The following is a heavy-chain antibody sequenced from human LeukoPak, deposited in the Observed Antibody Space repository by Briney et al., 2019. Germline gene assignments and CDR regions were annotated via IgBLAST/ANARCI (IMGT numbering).Heavy chain of an antibody. D-gene: IGHD3-22*01. J-gene: IGHJ4*02. CDR3: ASSSGYYYIDY. Sequence: ANIKQDGSEKYYVDSVKGRFTISRDNAKNSLYLQMNSLRAEDTAVYYCASSSGYYYIDYWGQGTLVTVSS. CDR2: IKQDGSEK. V-gene: IGHV3-7*01.